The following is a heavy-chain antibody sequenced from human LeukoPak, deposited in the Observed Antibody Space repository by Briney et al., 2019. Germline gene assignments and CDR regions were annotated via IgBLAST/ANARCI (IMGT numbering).Heavy chain of an antibody. CDR1: GYTFTSYG. CDR3: AREEYQLLFPGGNWFDP. V-gene: IGHV1-18*01. CDR2: ISAYNGNT. Sequence: ASVKVSCKASGYTFTSYGISWVRQAPGQGLEWMGWISAYNGNTNYAQELQGRVTMTTDTSTSTAYMELRSLRSDDTAVYYCAREEYQLLFPGGNWFDPWGQGTLVTVSS. J-gene: IGHJ5*02. D-gene: IGHD2-2*01.